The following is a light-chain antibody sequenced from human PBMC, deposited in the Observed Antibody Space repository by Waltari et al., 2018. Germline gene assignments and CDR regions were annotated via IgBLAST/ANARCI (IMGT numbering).Light chain of an antibody. V-gene: IGKV3-20*01. J-gene: IGKJ1*01. Sequence: LTLSPGTPSTSPGDRASLSCRASQSVGRSLAWYQQKPGQAPRLLIYGASSRATGVPDRFSGSGSGTDFSLTISRLEPEDFAVYYCQHYVRLPVTFGQGTKVEIK. CDR2: GAS. CDR1: QSVGRS. CDR3: QHYVRLPVT.